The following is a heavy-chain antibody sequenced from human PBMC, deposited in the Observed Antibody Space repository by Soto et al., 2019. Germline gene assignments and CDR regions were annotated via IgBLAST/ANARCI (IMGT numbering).Heavy chain of an antibody. D-gene: IGHD3-3*01. CDR3: ARGHTSYDFWSGYYTNWFDP. CDR2: MNPNSGNT. J-gene: IGHJ5*02. V-gene: IGHV1-8*01. CDR1: GYTFTSYD. Sequence: ASVKVSCKASGYTFTSYDINWVRQATGQGLEWMGWMNPNSGNTGYAQKFQGRVTMTRNTSISTAYMELSSLRSEDTAVYYCARGHTSYDFWSGYYTNWFDPWGQGTLVTVSS.